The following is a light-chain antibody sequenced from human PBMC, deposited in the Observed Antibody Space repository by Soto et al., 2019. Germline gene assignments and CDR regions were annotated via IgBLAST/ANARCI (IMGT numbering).Light chain of an antibody. Sequence: EIVLTQSPATLSLSPGERATLSCRASLNINNFLAWYQQRPGQVPRLLIYDASNRATGDPARFSGSGSGTDFTLTISNLEPEDFAVYYCQQRRNWPITFGGGTKVEIK. CDR1: LNINNF. CDR3: QQRRNWPIT. V-gene: IGKV3-11*01. J-gene: IGKJ4*01. CDR2: DAS.